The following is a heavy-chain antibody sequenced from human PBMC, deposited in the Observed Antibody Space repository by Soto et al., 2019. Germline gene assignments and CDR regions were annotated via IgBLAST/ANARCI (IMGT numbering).Heavy chain of an antibody. CDR2: ISGFNADT. Sequence: ASVKVSCKASGYTFTSYDINWVRQAPGQGLEWMGWISGFNADTKYAQKFQDRITVTTDTFTTKVYMELRSLTSDDTAVYYCARQGGDYWGKGTTVTVSS. J-gene: IGHJ4*02. D-gene: IGHD2-15*01. CDR1: GYTFTSYD. CDR3: ARQGGDY. V-gene: IGHV1-18*01.